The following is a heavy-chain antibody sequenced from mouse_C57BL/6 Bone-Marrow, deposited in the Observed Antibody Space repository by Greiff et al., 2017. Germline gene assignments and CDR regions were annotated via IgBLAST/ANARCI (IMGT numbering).Heavy chain of an antibody. Sequence: EVQLQESGPELVKPGASVTMSCKASGYTFTDYNMHWVKQSHGKSLEWIGYINPNNGGTSYNQKFKGKATLTVNKSSSTAYMELRSLTSEDSAVYYCARYYYGSPWFAYWGQGTLVTVSA. CDR1: GYTFTDYN. D-gene: IGHD1-1*01. V-gene: IGHV1-22*01. CDR3: ARYYYGSPWFAY. J-gene: IGHJ3*01. CDR2: INPNNGGT.